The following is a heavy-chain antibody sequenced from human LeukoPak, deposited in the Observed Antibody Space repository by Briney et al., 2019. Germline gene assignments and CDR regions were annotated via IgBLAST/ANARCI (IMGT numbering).Heavy chain of an antibody. CDR2: FHHNGTR. CDR3: AAAPILRGEGGEHYKYGMDV. CDR1: VGSINSGNW. D-gene: IGHD2-2*02. J-gene: IGHJ6*02. Sequence: SETLSLTCGVSVGSINSGNWWTWVRQSTGKGLEWIGEFHHNGTRNYNPSLKSRVTISADTFKNHFSLIVTSLTAADTAVYYCAAAPILRGEGGEHYKYGMDVWGQGTTVIVSS. V-gene: IGHV4/OR15-8*01.